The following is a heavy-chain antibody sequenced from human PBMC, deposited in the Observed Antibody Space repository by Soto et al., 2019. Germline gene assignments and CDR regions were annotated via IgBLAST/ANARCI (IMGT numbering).Heavy chain of an antibody. V-gene: IGHV3-30-3*01. D-gene: IGHD3-16*01. CDR3: GSLADY. J-gene: IGHJ4*02. Sequence: QVQLVESGGGVVQPGGSLRLSCAVSGFTLNTFGMEWVRQAPGKGLDWVAGISHNGSNEDYADSVKGRFTISRDISSTTLLLKNSSMRAETTAVYYWGSLADYWGQGTLVTVSS. CDR1: GFTLNTFG. CDR2: ISHNGSNE.